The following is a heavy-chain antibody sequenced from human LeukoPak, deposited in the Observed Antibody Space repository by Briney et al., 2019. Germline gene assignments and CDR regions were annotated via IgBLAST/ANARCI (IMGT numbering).Heavy chain of an antibody. CDR2: INHSGST. V-gene: IGHV4-39*07. Sequence: SETLSLTCTVSGGSISSSSYYWSWIRQPPGKGLEWIGEINHSGSTNYNPSLKSRVTISVDTSKNQFSLKLSSVTAADTAVYYCATGTGTTYWFDPWGQGTLVTVSS. D-gene: IGHD1-1*01. J-gene: IGHJ5*02. CDR1: GGSISSSSYY. CDR3: ATGTGTTYWFDP.